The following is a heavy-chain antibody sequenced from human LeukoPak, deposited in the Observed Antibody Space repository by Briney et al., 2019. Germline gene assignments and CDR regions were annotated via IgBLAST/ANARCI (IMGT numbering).Heavy chain of an antibody. J-gene: IGHJ5*02. CDR3: ARESVGYCSGGSCYGLDP. D-gene: IGHD2-15*01. CDR2: TKQDGSEK. CDR1: GFTFSTYW. V-gene: IGHV3-7*01. Sequence: PGGSLRLSCAASGFTFSTYWMSWVRQAPGKGLEWVANTKQDGSEKYYVDSVKGRFTISRDNAKNSLYLQMNSLRAEDTAVYYCARESVGYCSGGSCYGLDPWGQGTLVTVSS.